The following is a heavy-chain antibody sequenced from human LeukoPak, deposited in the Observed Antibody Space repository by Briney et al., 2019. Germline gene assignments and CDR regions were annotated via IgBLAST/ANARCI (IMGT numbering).Heavy chain of an antibody. D-gene: IGHD2-21*01. CDR2: IIPDSGGA. CDR3: STEDKYCGGANCGKY. CDR1: GYTFTNYY. V-gene: IGHV1-2*02. Sequence: ASVKVSCKTSGYTFTNYYVHWVRQAPGQGLEWMGYIIPDSGGADYEQRFQGRVTMTRDKSISTVYMELSSLRSDDTAVYYCSTEDKYCGGANCGKYWGQGTLVTVSS. J-gene: IGHJ4*02.